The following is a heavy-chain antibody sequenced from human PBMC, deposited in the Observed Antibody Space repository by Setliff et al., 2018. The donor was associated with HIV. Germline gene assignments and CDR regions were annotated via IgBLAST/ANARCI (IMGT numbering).Heavy chain of an antibody. J-gene: IGHJ6*03. CDR2: IYYSGST. Sequence: SETLSLTCTVSGGSISSYYWSWIRQPPGKGLEWIGYIYYSGSTNYNPSLKSRVTISVDTSKNQFSLKLSSVTAADTAVYYCARGSRGYSYAYYYYYLDVWGKGTTVTVSS. V-gene: IGHV4-59*01. D-gene: IGHD5-18*01. CDR1: GGSISSYY. CDR3: ARGSRGYSYAYYYYYLDV.